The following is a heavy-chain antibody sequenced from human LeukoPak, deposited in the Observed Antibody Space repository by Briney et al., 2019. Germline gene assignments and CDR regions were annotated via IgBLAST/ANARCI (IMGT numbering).Heavy chain of an antibody. J-gene: IGHJ4*02. CDR3: AKCGSGWSHFDY. CDR2: ISGSGGST. Sequence: GGSLRLSCAASGFTFTNFAITWVRHAPGTGLHWVSTISGSGGSTYYADSVKGRFTISRDNSKNTLYLQMNSLRAEDTAVYYCAKCGSGWSHFDYWGQGTLVTVSS. D-gene: IGHD6-19*01. V-gene: IGHV3-23*01. CDR1: GFTFTNFA.